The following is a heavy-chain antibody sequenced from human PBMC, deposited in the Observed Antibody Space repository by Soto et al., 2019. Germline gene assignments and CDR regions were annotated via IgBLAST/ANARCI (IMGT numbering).Heavy chain of an antibody. CDR2: ISGSGGST. D-gene: IGHD3-3*01. CDR3: AKGRAYYDFWSFDY. J-gene: IGHJ4*02. CDR1: GFTFSSYA. Sequence: GGSLRLSCAASGFTFSSYAMSWVCQAPGKGLEWVSAISGSGGSTYYADSVKGRFTISRDNSKNTLYLQMNSLRAEDTAVYYCAKGRAYYDFWSFDYWGQGTLVTVSS. V-gene: IGHV3-23*01.